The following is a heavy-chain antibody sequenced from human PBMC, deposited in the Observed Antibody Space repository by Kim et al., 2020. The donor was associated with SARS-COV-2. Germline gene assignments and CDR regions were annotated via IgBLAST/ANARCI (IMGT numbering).Heavy chain of an antibody. Sequence: GGSLRLSCSASGFAFSHYAMNWVRQTPGKGLYWVSSITGSGTTTYDAEPVKGRFTISRDNSKNMLYLQMNSLRDDDTAIYYCAKEDYNGYLDFWGPGILSPSPQ. CDR2: ITGSGTTT. CDR3: AKEDYNGYLDF. D-gene: IGHD4-4*01. V-gene: IGHV3-23*01. J-gene: IGHJ4*02. CDR1: GFAFSHYA.